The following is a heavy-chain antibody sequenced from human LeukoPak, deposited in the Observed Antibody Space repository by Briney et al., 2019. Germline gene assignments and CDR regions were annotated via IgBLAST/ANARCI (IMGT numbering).Heavy chain of an antibody. V-gene: IGHV1-18*01. J-gene: IGHJ4*02. D-gene: IGHD6-19*01. CDR3: ARDPTNTSGRYAYFDY. CDR1: GYTFNHHG. Sequence: ASVKVSGKASGYTFNHHGISWVRQAPGQGLEWMGWISCFNGDTHYAQRFQGRVTMTTDTSTTTAYMELRSLRSDDTALYYCARDPTNTSGRYAYFDYWGQGTLVTVSS. CDR2: ISCFNGDT.